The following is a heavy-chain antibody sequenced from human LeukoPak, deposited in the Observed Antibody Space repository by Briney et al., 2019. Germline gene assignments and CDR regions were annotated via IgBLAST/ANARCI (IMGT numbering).Heavy chain of an antibody. CDR2: IYSGGRT. CDR1: GFTASSNY. J-gene: IGHJ1*01. CDR3: ARNLGGWYQPGYFQH. V-gene: IGHV3-66*02. D-gene: IGHD6-19*01. Sequence: GGSLRLSCAASGFTASSNYMSWVRQAPGKGLEWVSVIYSGGRTYYADSVTGRFTISRDNSKNRLYLQMNSLRAEDTAVYYCARNLGGWYQPGYFQHWGQGTLVTVSS.